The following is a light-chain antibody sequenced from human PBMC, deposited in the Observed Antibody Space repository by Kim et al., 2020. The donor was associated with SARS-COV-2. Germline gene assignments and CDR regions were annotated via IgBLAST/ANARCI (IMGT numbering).Light chain of an antibody. CDR1: SSDVGGYNY. J-gene: IGLJ3*02. CDR3: SSYTTSNSWV. V-gene: IGLV2-14*03. CDR2: DVS. Sequence: GRSITISCTGTSSDVGGYNYVSWYQQHPGTAPKLMIYDVSKRPSGVSNRFSGSKSGNTASLTVSGLQAEDEADYYCSSYTTSNSWVFGGGTKLAVL.